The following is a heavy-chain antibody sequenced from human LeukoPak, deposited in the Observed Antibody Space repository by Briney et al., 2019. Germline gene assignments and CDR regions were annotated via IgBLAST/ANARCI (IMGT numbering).Heavy chain of an antibody. CDR1: GGSITSDH. V-gene: IGHV4-59*01. D-gene: IGHD2/OR15-2a*01. Sequence: SETLSLTCTVSGGSITSDHWNWIRQPPGKGLEWIGCIYYSGSTYYNPSLKSRVTISVDMSKNQFSLRLTSVTAADTAVYYCARKNDFDIWGQGTLVTVSS. J-gene: IGHJ3*02. CDR3: ARKNDFDI. CDR2: IYYSGST.